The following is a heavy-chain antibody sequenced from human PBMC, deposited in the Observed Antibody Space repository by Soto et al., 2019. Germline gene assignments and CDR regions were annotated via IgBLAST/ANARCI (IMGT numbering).Heavy chain of an antibody. J-gene: IGHJ3*02. V-gene: IGHV3-48*02. CDR2: ISSTSSTI. D-gene: IGHD2-2*02. CDR3: AREGGRHCSPTRCYNAFDI. CDR1: GFSFSAFS. Sequence: GGSLRLSCASSGFSFSAFSMNWVRQAPGKGLEWVSYISSTSSTIYYGDSVKGRFTISRDNAKNSLYLQMNSLRDEDAAVYYCAREGGRHCSPTRCYNAFDIWGQGTMVTVSS.